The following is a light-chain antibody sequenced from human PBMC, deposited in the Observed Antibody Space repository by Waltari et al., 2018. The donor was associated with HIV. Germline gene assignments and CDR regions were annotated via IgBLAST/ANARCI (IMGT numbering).Light chain of an antibody. V-gene: IGLV1-44*01. CDR1: TSNIGSNT. CDR2: SNN. CDR3: AAWDDSLNGLV. J-gene: IGLJ2*01. Sequence: QSVLTQPPSASGTPGQRVTISCSGSTSNIGSNTVNWYQQLPGTAPKLLIFSNNQRPSGVPGRFAGPKSGTSASLAISGLQSEDEADYYCAAWDDSLNGLVVGGGTKLTVL.